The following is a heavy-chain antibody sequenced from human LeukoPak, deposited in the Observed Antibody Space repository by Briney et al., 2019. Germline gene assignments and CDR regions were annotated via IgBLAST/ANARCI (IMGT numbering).Heavy chain of an antibody. CDR2: TYYSGST. CDR1: GGSTSSGDYY. CDR3: ARDQGCSSTSCYQFDP. D-gene: IGHD2-2*01. V-gene: IGHV4-30-4*08. J-gene: IGHJ5*02. Sequence: TSETLSLTCTVSGGSTSSGDYYWSWIRQPPGKGLEWIGYTYYSGSTYYNPFLKSRVTISVDTSKNQFSLKLSSVTAADTAVYYCARDQGCSSTSCYQFDPWGQGTLVTVSS.